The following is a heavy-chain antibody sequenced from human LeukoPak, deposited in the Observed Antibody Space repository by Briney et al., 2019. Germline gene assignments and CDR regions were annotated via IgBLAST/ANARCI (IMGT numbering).Heavy chain of an antibody. V-gene: IGHV3-53*01. CDR1: GGSIRNYR. D-gene: IGHD6-19*01. CDR3: ARGTDSSGWLDY. Sequence: PSETLSLTCTVSGGSIRNYRWNWIRQSPGKGLEWVSVIHGGGDTYYTDSVKGRFTISRDNSKNTLYLQMNSLRAEDTAVYYCARGTDSSGWLDYWGQGTLVTVSS. CDR2: IHGGGDT. J-gene: IGHJ4*02.